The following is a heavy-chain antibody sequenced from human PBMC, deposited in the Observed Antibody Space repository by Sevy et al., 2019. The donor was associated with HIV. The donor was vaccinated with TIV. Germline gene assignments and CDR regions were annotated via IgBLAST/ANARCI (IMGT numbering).Heavy chain of an antibody. CDR1: GGSISSYY. J-gene: IGHJ6*03. CDR3: ARGTPTTLGYYYYYMDV. CDR2: IYYSGST. V-gene: IGHV4-59*01. Sequence: SETLSLTCTVSGGSISSYYWSWIRQPPGKGLEWIGYIYYSGSTNYNPPLKSRVTISLDTSKNQFSLKLSSVTAADTAVYYCARGTPTTLGYYYYYMDVWGKGTTVTVSS. D-gene: IGHD1-1*01.